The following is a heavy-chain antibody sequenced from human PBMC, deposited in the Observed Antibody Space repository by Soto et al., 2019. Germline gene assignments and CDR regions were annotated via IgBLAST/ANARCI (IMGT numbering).Heavy chain of an antibody. Sequence: QLLESGPGLVKPSETLSLTCTVSGGSISSSSYYWGWIRQPPGKGLEWIGSIYYSGSTYYNPSLKSRVTISVDTSKNQFSLKLSSVTAADTAVYYCARHFSWIQLWFVSSYFDYWGQGTLVTVSS. CDR3: ARHFSWIQLWFVSSYFDY. CDR2: IYYSGST. J-gene: IGHJ4*02. CDR1: GGSISSSSYY. V-gene: IGHV4-39*01. D-gene: IGHD5-18*01.